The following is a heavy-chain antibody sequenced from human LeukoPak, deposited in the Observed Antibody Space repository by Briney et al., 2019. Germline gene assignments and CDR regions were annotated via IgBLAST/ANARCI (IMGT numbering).Heavy chain of an antibody. V-gene: IGHV3-23*01. CDR3: AKDLRPFGYYDSSGYLAPFDP. D-gene: IGHD3-22*01. Sequence: GGSLRLSCAVSGFTFSSYDMSWVRQAPGKGLEWVSAISGSGASTYYADSVKGRFTISRDNSKNTLYLQMNSLRAEDTAVYYCAKDLRPFGYYDSSGYLAPFDPWGQGTLVTVSS. J-gene: IGHJ5*02. CDR2: ISGSGAST. CDR1: GFTFSSYD.